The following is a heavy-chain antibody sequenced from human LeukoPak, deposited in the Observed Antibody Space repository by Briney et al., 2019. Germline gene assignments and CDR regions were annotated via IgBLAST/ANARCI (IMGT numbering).Heavy chain of an antibody. D-gene: IGHD4-17*01. CDR3: ARALVATISSTWTTVTTRGFDY. CDR2: IKQDGSEK. Sequence: GGSLRLSCAASGFTFSSYWMSWVRQAPGKGLEWVANIKQDGSEKYYVDPVKGRFTISRDNAKNSLYLQMNSLRAEDTAVYYCARALVATISSTWTTVTTRGFDYWGQGTLVTVSS. V-gene: IGHV3-7*01. CDR1: GFTFSSYW. J-gene: IGHJ4*02.